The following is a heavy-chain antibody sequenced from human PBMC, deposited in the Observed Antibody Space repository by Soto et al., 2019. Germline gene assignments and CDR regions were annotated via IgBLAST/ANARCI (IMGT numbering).Heavy chain of an antibody. J-gene: IGHJ4*02. CDR2: IWYDGSNK. V-gene: IGHV3-33*01. CDR3: ERDPRDGRYSSGWYEY. D-gene: IGHD6-19*01. Sequence: QVQLVESGGGVVQPGRSLRLSCAASGFTFSSYGMHWVHQAPGKGLEWVAVIWYDGSNKYYADSVKGRFTISRDNSKNTLYLQMNSLRAEDTAVYYCERDPRDGRYSSGWYEYWGQGTLVTVSS. CDR1: GFTFSSYG.